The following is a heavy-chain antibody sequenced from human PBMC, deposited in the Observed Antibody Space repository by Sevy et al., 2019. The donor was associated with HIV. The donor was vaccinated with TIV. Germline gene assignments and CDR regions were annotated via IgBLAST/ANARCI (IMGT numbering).Heavy chain of an antibody. CDR3: ARVRTVAGVNGVSWFDP. D-gene: IGHD2-8*01. J-gene: IGHJ5*02. V-gene: IGHV4-61*02. CDR1: GGSISSGGYY. Sequence: SETLSLTCTVSGGSISSGGYYWSWIRQPAGEGLEWIGRIYPSGSTNYRPSLKSRVTMSVDTSKNQFSLELSSVTAADTAVYYCARVRTVAGVNGVSWFDPWGQGTLVTVSS. CDR2: IYPSGST.